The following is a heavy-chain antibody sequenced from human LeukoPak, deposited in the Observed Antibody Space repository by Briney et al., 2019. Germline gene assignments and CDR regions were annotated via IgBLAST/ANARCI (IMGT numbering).Heavy chain of an antibody. CDR3: AKNYYDSSGYYYRGYNWFDP. D-gene: IGHD3-22*01. CDR2: INHSGST. V-gene: IGHV4-34*01. J-gene: IGHJ5*02. CDR1: GGSFSGYY. Sequence: SETLSLTCAVYGGSFSGYYWSWIRQPPGKGLEWIGEINHSGSTNYNPSLKSRVTISVDTSKNQFSLKLSSVTAADTAVYYCAKNYYDSSGYYYRGYNWFDPWGQGTLVTVSS.